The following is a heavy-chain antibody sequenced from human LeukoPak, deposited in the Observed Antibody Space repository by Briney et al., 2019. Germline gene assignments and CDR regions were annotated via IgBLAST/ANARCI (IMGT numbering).Heavy chain of an antibody. Sequence: SETLSLTCAVSGGSISSGGYSWSWIRQPPGKGLEWIGYIYHSGSTYYNPSLKSRVTISVDRSKNQFSLKLSSVTAADTAVYYCARANRDHVYYFDYWGQGTLVTVSS. V-gene: IGHV4-30-2*01. D-gene: IGHD1-14*01. CDR1: GGSISSGGYS. CDR2: IYHSGST. J-gene: IGHJ4*02. CDR3: ARANRDHVYYFDY.